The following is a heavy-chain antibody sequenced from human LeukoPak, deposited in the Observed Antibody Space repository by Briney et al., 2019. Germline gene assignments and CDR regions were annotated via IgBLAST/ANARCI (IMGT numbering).Heavy chain of an antibody. CDR3: ARGIGGYSYGPADWFDP. D-gene: IGHD5-18*01. Sequence: SETLSLTCAVYGGSFSGYYWSWIRQPPGKGLEWIGEINHSGSTNYNPSLKSRVTISVDTSKNRFSLKLSSVTAADTAVYYCARGIGGYSYGPADWFDPWGQGTLVTVSS. V-gene: IGHV4-34*01. CDR2: INHSGST. J-gene: IGHJ5*02. CDR1: GGSFSGYY.